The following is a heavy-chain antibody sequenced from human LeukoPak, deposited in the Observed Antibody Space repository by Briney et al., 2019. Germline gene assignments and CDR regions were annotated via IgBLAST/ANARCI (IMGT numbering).Heavy chain of an antibody. CDR3: AREGYSYGYYYFDY. D-gene: IGHD5-18*01. J-gene: IGHJ4*02. CDR1: GYTFTGYY. V-gene: IGHV1-2*02. Sequence: ASVKVSCKASGYTFTGYYMHWVRQAPGQGLEWMGWINPNSGGTNYAQKFQGRVTMTRGTSISTAYMELSRLRSDDTAVYYCAREGYSYGYYYFDYWGQGTLVTVSS. CDR2: INPNSGGT.